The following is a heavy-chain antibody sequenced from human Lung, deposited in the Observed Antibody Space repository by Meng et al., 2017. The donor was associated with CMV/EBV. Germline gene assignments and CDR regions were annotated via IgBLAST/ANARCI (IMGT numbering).Heavy chain of an antibody. CDR1: GFTCSSYN. CDR2: IDTSSSYI. Sequence: LRIYCEASGFTCSSYNMNWVRQAPGKGLEWVSSIDTSSSYIYYADSVKGRFTISRDNAKNSLYLQMNSLRAEDTALYYCVRRAQGDYWGQGTLVTVSS. CDR3: VRRAQGDY. J-gene: IGHJ4*02. V-gene: IGHV3-21*01.